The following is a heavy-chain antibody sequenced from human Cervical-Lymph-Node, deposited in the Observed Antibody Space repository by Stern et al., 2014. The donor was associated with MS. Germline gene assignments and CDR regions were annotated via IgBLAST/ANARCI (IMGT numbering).Heavy chain of an antibody. CDR3: ARMGDSSGYGFDY. V-gene: IGHV2-70*04. D-gene: IGHD3-22*01. CDR1: GFSLSTSGIR. Sequence: QVTLKESGPALVKPTHTLTLTCTFSGFSLSTSGIRVSWIPQPPGNALQWLAPIDWDDDKFYSTSLKTRLTISKDTSKNQVVLTMTNMDPVDTATYYCARMGDSSGYGFDYWGQGTLVTVSS. J-gene: IGHJ4*02. CDR2: IDWDDDK.